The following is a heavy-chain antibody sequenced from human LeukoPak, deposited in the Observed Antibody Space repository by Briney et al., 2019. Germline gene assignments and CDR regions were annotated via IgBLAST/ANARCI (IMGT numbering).Heavy chain of an antibody. CDR1: GGSISSGGYY. J-gene: IGHJ4*02. V-gene: IGHV4-30-2*01. D-gene: IGHD6-6*01. CDR2: IYHSGST. CDR3: ARTSEIPIAARFDY. Sequence: PSQTLSLTCTVSGGSISSGGYYWSWIRQPPGKGLEWIGYIYHSGSTYYNPSLKSRVTISVDRSKNQFSLKLSSVTAADTAVYYCARTSEIPIAARFDYWGQGTLVTVSS.